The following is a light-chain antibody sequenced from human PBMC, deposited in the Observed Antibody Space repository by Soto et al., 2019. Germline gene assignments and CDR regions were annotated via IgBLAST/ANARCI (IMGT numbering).Light chain of an antibody. Sequence: EIVMTQSPATLSVSPGERATLSCWASQSVSSNLAWYQRKPGQAPRLLIYGASTRATGIPVRFSGSGSGTEFTLSISSLQSEDFVVYYCQQYNNWPWTFGQGTKV. CDR1: QSVSSN. J-gene: IGKJ1*01. CDR3: QQYNNWPWT. V-gene: IGKV3-15*01. CDR2: GAS.